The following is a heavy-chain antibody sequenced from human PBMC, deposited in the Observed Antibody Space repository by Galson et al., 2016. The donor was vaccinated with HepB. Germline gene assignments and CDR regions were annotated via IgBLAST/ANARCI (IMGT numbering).Heavy chain of an antibody. J-gene: IGHJ5*02. CDR1: GDSISSKYW. D-gene: IGHD4-11*01. CDR2: IHHERGI. CDR3: ARGGDYSWHS. Sequence: SETLSLTCGVSGDSISSKYWWSWVRQAPGKGLEWIGEIHHERGINYNPSLRSRVTISLDKFKNQFSLNLNSLTAADTAVYYCARGGDYSWHSWGQGTLVTVSS. V-gene: IGHV4-4*02.